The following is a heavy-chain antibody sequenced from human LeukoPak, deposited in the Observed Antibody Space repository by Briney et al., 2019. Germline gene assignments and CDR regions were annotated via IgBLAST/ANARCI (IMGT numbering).Heavy chain of an antibody. J-gene: IGHJ4*02. Sequence: GGSLRLSCSASGFTFSNYTMHWVRQAPGKGLECVSSISSNGGSTYSADSVKGRFTISRDNSKNTLYLQMNGLRAEDTAVYYCAKEGAYCGGDCYGVFDYWGQGTLVTVSS. CDR3: AKEGAYCGGDCYGVFDY. V-gene: IGHV3-64*04. D-gene: IGHD2-21*02. CDR2: ISSNGGST. CDR1: GFTFSNYT.